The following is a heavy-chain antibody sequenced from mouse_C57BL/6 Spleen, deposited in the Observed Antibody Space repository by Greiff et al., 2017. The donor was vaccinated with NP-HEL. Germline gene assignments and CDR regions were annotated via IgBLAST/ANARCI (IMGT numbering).Heavy chain of an antibody. D-gene: IGHD1-1*01. V-gene: IGHV1-64*01. J-gene: IGHJ2*01. CDR2: IHPNSGST. CDR1: GYTFTSYW. CDR3: ARCHYGSSYGFDY. Sequence: VQLQQPGAELVKPGASVKLSCKASGYTFTSYWMHWVKQRPGQGLEWIGMIHPNSGSTNYNEKFKSKATLTVDKSSSTAYMQLSSLTSEDSAVYYCARCHYGSSYGFDYWGQGTTLTVSS.